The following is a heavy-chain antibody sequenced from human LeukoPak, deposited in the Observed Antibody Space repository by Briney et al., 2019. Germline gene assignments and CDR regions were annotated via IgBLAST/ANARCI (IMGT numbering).Heavy chain of an antibody. D-gene: IGHD6-25*01. CDR3: VRRGGNEFDY. CDR2: IYPGDSDT. Sequence: GESLKISCKTSGYSFYNYWIGWVRQVPGRGLEWMAIIYPGDSDTKYSPSFQGQVTISADRSISTAYLQWSSLKASDVAMYYCVRRGGNEFDYWGQGTLVTVSS. CDR1: GYSFYNYW. J-gene: IGHJ4*02. V-gene: IGHV5-51*01.